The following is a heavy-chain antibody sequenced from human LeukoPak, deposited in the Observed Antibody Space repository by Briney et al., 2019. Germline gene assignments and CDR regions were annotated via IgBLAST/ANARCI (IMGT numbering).Heavy chain of an antibody. D-gene: IGHD5-24*01. Sequence: GGSLRLSCAASEFTFSSYAMSWVRQAPGKGLEWVSAISGSGGSTYYADSVKGRFTISRDNSKNTLYLQMNSLRAEDTAVYYCANGLRGMATIFAEYFQHWGQGALVTVSS. V-gene: IGHV3-23*01. CDR3: ANGLRGMATIFAEYFQH. CDR2: ISGSGGST. J-gene: IGHJ1*01. CDR1: EFTFSSYA.